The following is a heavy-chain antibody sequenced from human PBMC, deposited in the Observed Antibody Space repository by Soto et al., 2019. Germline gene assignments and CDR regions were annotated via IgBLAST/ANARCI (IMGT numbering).Heavy chain of an antibody. CDR1: GGSISSGGYY. CDR3: ARSPNYYDSSGYPHYFDY. Sequence: PSETLSLTCTVSGGSISSGGYYWSWIRQHPGKGLEWIGYIYYSGSTYYNPSLKSRVTISVDTSKNQFSLKLSSVTAADTVVYYCARSPNYYDSSGYPHYFDYWGQGTLVTVSS. D-gene: IGHD3-22*01. CDR2: IYYSGST. J-gene: IGHJ4*02. V-gene: IGHV4-31*03.